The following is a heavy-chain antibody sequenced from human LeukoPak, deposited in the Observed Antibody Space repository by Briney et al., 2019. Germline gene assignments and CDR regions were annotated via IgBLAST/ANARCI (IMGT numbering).Heavy chain of an antibody. CDR2: IKQDGSEK. CDR1: GFTFDDYG. Sequence: GGPLRLSCAASGFTFDDYGMSWVRQAPGEGLEGVANIKQDGSEKYYVDSVKGRFTISRDNAKNSLYLHMNSLRAEDTAVYYCARGSGPEQWLEYNWFDPWGQRTLVTVSS. J-gene: IGHJ5*02. V-gene: IGHV3-7*04. CDR3: ARGSGPEQWLEYNWFDP. D-gene: IGHD6-19*01.